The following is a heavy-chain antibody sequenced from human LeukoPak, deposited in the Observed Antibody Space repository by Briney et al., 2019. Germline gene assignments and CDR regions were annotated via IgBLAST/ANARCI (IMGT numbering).Heavy chain of an antibody. J-gene: IGHJ5*02. CDR2: ISGSGGST. D-gene: IGHD2-2*01. Sequence: GGSLRLSCAASGFTFSSYAMSWVRQAPGKGLEWVSAISGSGGSTYYADSVKGRFTISRDNSKNTLYLQMNSLRAEDTAVYYCAKELRVVPAAPNWFDPWGQGTLVTVSS. CDR3: AKELRVVPAAPNWFDP. V-gene: IGHV3-23*01. CDR1: GFTFSSYA.